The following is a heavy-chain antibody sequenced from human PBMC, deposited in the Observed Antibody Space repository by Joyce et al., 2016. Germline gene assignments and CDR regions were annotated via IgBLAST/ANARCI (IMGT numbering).Heavy chain of an antibody. D-gene: IGHD1-14*01. J-gene: IGHJ4*02. Sequence: QVKLVESGGGVVQHGRSLRLSCAASGFTFSGHSMHWVRQAPGKWLDWVAIISYDGKNTYYGDSMKGRFTISRDNSKNTVYLQVDSLRTEDTAVYYCARDGPKTTWDPGYYFDFWGQGTLVTVSS. CDR3: ARDGPKTTWDPGYYFDF. CDR1: GFTFSGHS. V-gene: IGHV3-30*04. CDR2: ISYDGKNT.